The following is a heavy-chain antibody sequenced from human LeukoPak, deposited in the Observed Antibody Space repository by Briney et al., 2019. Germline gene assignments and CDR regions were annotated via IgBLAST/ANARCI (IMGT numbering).Heavy chain of an antibody. CDR3: ARDGGVGPDAFDI. CDR2: INVYNGNT. J-gene: IGHJ3*02. D-gene: IGHD3-16*01. V-gene: IGHV1-18*01. CDR1: GYTFIRYG. Sequence: GASVKVSCKASGYTFIRYGISWVRQAPGQGLEWMGWINVYNGNTNYAQKFQGRVTMTTDTSTNTAYMELRSLRSDDAAVYYCARDGGVGPDAFDIWGQGTMVSVSS.